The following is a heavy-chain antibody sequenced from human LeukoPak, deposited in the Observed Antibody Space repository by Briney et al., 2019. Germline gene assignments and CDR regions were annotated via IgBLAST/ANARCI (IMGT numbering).Heavy chain of an antibody. CDR3: AKVWSGIRGYFDY. J-gene: IGHJ4*02. V-gene: IGHV3-43*02. Sequence: GGSLRLSCAASGFTFDDYAMHWVRQAPGKGLEWVSLISGDGDSTYYADSVWGRFTISRDNSKNSLYLQMNSLRTEDTALYYCAKVWSGIRGYFDYWGQGTLVTVSS. CDR1: GFTFDDYA. D-gene: IGHD3-3*01. CDR2: ISGDGDST.